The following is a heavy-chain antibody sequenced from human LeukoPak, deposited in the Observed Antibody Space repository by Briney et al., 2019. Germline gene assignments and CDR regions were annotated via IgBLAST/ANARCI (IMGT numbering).Heavy chain of an antibody. CDR3: ARHYGDYLGAFDI. CDR2: LYRGGST. Sequence: PGGSLRLSCAASGFTFSGYVMTWVRQAPGKGLEWVSVLYRGGSTYYADSVKGRFTISRDSSKNTLYLQMNSLRAEDTAVYYCARHYGDYLGAFDIWGQGTMVTVSS. V-gene: IGHV3-53*01. D-gene: IGHD4-17*01. J-gene: IGHJ3*02. CDR1: GFTFSGYV.